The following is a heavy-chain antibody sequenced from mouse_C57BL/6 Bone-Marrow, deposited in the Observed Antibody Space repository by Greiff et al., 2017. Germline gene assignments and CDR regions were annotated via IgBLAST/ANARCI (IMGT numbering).Heavy chain of an antibody. Sequence: EVMLVESGGGLVKPGGSLKLSCAASGFTFSDSGMHWVRQAPEKGLEWVAYISSGSSTIYYADTVKGRFTISRDNAKDTLFLQMTSLRSKDTAMYYCARSGYPWYFDVWGTGTTVTVSS. CDR3: ARSGYPWYFDV. D-gene: IGHD2-2*01. CDR1: GFTFSDSG. CDR2: ISSGSSTI. V-gene: IGHV5-17*01. J-gene: IGHJ1*03.